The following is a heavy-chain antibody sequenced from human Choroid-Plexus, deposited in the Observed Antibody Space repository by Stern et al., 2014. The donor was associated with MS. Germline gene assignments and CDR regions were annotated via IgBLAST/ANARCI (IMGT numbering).Heavy chain of an antibody. CDR1: GFTFGSCA. CDR2: VSYDGSNK. J-gene: IGHJ5*02. V-gene: IGHV3-30*18. Sequence: QVQLMQSGGGVVQPGRPLRLSCVASGFTFGSCAMHWVRQAPGKGLEWVAGVSYDGSNKYYADSVKCRFTISRDNSQNTLYMQMSSLRPEDTAVYYCAKDRQYLTYFFDHWGQGSLVTVSS. CDR3: AKDRQYLTYFFDH. D-gene: IGHD2/OR15-2a*01.